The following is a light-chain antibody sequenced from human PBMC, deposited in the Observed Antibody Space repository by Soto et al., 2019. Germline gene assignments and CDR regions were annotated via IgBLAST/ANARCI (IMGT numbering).Light chain of an antibody. Sequence: EIVLTQSPGTLSLSPAERATLSCRASQTISSSFLAWYQQNPGPAPRLLIYRASRRAPGIPDRFSGSGSWTDFTLTISRLEPEDFAVYYCHQFGSSPLDTFGPGTKVEIK. CDR1: QTISSSF. J-gene: IGKJ3*01. CDR2: RAS. V-gene: IGKV3-20*01. CDR3: HQFGSSPLDT.